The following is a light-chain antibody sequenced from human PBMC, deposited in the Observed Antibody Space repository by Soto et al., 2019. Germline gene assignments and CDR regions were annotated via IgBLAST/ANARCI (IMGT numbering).Light chain of an antibody. CDR1: QSVSSN. CDR3: QQYNNWPGT. V-gene: IGKV3-15*01. Sequence: EIVMAQSPATLSVSPVERGTLSCRASQSVSSNLAWYQQKPGQAPRLLIYGASTRATGIPARFSGSGSGTEFTLTISSLQSEDFAVYYCQQYNNWPGTFGQGTKVDIK. CDR2: GAS. J-gene: IGKJ1*01.